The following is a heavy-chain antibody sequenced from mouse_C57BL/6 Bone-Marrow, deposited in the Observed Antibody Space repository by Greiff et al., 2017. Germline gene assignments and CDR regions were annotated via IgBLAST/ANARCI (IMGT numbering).Heavy chain of an antibody. CDR1: GYTFTSYG. Sequence: QVQLQQSGAELARPGASVKLSCKASGYTFTSYGISWVKQRTGQGLEWIGEIYPRSGNTYYNEKFKGKATLTADKSSSTAYMELRSLTSEDSAVYFCAVLYYYGSSASAYWGQGTLVTVSA. D-gene: IGHD1-1*01. CDR3: AVLYYYGSSASAY. J-gene: IGHJ3*01. V-gene: IGHV1-81*01. CDR2: IYPRSGNT.